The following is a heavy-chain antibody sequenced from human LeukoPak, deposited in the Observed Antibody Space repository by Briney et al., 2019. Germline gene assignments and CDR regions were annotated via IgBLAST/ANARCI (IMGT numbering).Heavy chain of an antibody. V-gene: IGHV4-39*07. Sequence: SETLSLTCTVSGGSISSSSYYWGWIRQPPGKGLEWIGSIYYSGSTYYNPSLKSRVTISVDTSKNQFSLKLSSVTAAHTAVYYCARGGTAMVPLAYWGQGTLATVSS. J-gene: IGHJ4*02. CDR2: IYYSGST. CDR1: GGSISSSSYY. CDR3: ARGGTAMVPLAY. D-gene: IGHD5-18*01.